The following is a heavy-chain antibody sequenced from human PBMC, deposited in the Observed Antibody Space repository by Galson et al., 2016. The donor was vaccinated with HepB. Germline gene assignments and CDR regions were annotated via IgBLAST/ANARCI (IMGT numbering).Heavy chain of an antibody. CDR1: GFTFSSYA. V-gene: IGHV3-23*01. D-gene: IGHD6-13*01. J-gene: IGHJ5*02. CDR3: AKGNEKSNSGSSWYNWFDP. CDR2: ISGTGGST. Sequence: SLRLSCAASGFTFSSYAMNWVRQAPGKGLEWVSAISGTGGSTYYGDSVKGRFTISRDNSKNTLYLQMNSLRAEDTAVYYCAKGNEKSNSGSSWYNWFDPWGQGTLVTVSS.